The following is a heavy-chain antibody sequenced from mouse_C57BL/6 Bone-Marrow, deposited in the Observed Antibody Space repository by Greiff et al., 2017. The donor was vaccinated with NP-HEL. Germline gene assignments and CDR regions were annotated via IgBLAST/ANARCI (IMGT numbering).Heavy chain of an antibody. CDR3: ARQRAYYGSSYQYYFDY. CDR2: INSDGGST. D-gene: IGHD1-1*01. Sequence: DVMLVESGGGLVQPGESLKLSCESNEYEFPSHDMSWVRKTPEKRLELVAAINSDGGSTYYPDTMERRFIISRDNTKKTLYLQMSSLRSEDTALYYCARQRAYYGSSYQYYFDYWGQGTTLTVSS. CDR1: EYEFPSHD. V-gene: IGHV5-2*01. J-gene: IGHJ2*01.